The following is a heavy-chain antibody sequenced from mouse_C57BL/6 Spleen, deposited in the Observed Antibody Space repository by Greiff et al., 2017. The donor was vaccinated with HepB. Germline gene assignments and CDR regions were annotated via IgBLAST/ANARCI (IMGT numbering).Heavy chain of an antibody. Sequence: QVHVKQSGAELVRPGASVKLSCKASGYTFTDYYINWVKQRPGQGLEWIARIYPGSGNTYYNEKFKGKATLTAEKSSSTAYMQLSSLTSEDSAVYFCARSYYGSSYWFAYWGQGTLVTVSA. CDR3: ARSYYGSSYWFAY. J-gene: IGHJ3*01. CDR1: GYTFTDYY. V-gene: IGHV1-76*01. D-gene: IGHD1-1*01. CDR2: IYPGSGNT.